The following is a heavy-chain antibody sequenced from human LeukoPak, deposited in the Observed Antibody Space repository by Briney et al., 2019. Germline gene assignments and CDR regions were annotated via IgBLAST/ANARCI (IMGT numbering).Heavy chain of an antibody. Sequence: SETLSLTCAVSGGSISSSNWWSWVRQPPGKGLEWIGEIYHSGSTNYNPSLKSRVTISVDKSKNQFSLKLSSVTAADTAVYYCARKDYYDPYYFDYWGQGTLVTVSS. D-gene: IGHD3-22*01. J-gene: IGHJ4*02. CDR3: ARKDYYDPYYFDY. V-gene: IGHV4-4*02. CDR1: GGSISSSNW. CDR2: IYHSGST.